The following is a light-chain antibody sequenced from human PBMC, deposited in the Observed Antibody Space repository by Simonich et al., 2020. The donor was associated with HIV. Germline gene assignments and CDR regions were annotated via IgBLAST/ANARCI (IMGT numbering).Light chain of an antibody. CDR1: SSAVGGYNY. Sequence: QSALTQPASVSGSPGQSITISCPGTSSAVGGYNYVSWYQQHPGQAPKLLIYDVSKRPSGVSNRFSGSKSGNTASLTISGLQAEDEADYYCSSYTSSSTLVFGGGTKLTVL. CDR3: SSYTSSSTLV. V-gene: IGLV2-14*01. J-gene: IGLJ2*01. CDR2: DVS.